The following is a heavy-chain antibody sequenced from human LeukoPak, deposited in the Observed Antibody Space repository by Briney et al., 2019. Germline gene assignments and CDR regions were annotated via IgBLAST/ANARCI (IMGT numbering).Heavy chain of an antibody. J-gene: IGHJ4*02. D-gene: IGHD1-26*01. Sequence: QAGGSLRLSCAASGFTFSSYAMGWVRQAPGKGLEWVSGISSTGDNTYYADSVKGRFTISRDNSKNMLYLQMNSLRSDDTAIYYCATGGAALAAYYWGQGTLVTVSS. V-gene: IGHV3-23*01. CDR1: GFTFSSYA. CDR2: ISSTGDNT. CDR3: ATGGAALAAYY.